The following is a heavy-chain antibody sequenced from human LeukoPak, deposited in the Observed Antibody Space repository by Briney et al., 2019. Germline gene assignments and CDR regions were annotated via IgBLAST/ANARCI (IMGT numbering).Heavy chain of an antibody. V-gene: IGHV3-30*04. J-gene: IGHJ3*02. Sequence: GGSLRLSCAASGFTFSSYVLHWVRQAPGKGLEWVAVISYDGSNKYYADSVKGRFTISRDNSKNTLYLQMNSLRAEDTAVYYCAKDLGYCSSTSCYGRDAFDIWGQGTMVTVSS. D-gene: IGHD2-2*01. CDR2: ISYDGSNK. CDR1: GFTFSSYV. CDR3: AKDLGYCSSTSCYGRDAFDI.